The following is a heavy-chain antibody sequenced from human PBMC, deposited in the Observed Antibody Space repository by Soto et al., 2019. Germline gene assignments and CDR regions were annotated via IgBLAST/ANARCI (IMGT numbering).Heavy chain of an antibody. D-gene: IGHD3-22*01. CDR1: GGTFSSYA. CDR3: ARVPYDSSRLYFDI. Sequence: SVKVSCKASGGTFSSYAISWVRQAPGQGLEWMGGIIPIFGTANYAQKLQGRVTITADESTSTAYMELSSLRSEDTAVYYCARVPYDSSRLYFDIWGQGTMVTVS. CDR2: IIPIFGTA. V-gene: IGHV1-69*13. J-gene: IGHJ3*02.